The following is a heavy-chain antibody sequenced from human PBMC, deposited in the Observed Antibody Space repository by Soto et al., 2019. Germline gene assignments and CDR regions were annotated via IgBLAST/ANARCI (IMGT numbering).Heavy chain of an antibody. CDR1: GYTCTDFY. CDR3: ATGTNGTTGWYHP. V-gene: IGHV1-2*02. Sequence: QVQLVQSGTEVKKPGASVTVSCKSSGYTCTDFYLHWLRQAPGQGLEWVGWSNPKTGDTKSSQKFQGRVTMSRDTSVSTAYIDLTSLTSDDTAMYYCATGTNGTTGWYHPWGQGTRVTV. J-gene: IGHJ5*02. D-gene: IGHD1-1*01. CDR2: SNPKTGDT.